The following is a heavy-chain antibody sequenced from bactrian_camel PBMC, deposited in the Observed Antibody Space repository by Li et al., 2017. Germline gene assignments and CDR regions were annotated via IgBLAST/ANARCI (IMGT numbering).Heavy chain of an antibody. J-gene: IGHJ4*01. CDR1: GDRANTYC. D-gene: IGHD5*01. CDR2: VRITGTT. V-gene: IGHV3S53*01. Sequence: HVQLVESGGALVQSGGSLRLSCAASGDRANTYCMGWLRQAPGKEREWVAYVRITGTTAYADSVKGRFTISRDNAKNTLYLQMNSLKPEDSAMYYCAADSRGRLGYAWFDERLYNYWGQGTQVTVS. CDR3: AADSRGRLGYAWFDERLYNY.